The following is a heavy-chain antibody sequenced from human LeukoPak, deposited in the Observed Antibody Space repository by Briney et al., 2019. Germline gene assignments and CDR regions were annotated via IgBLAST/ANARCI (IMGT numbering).Heavy chain of an antibody. CDR1: GNTFTNYG. D-gene: IGHD3-10*01. CDR3: ASVSALGDGSGSYYYYYMDV. J-gene: IGHJ6*03. CDR2: ISAYNGNT. Sequence: ASVKVSCKASGNTFTNYGVTWVRQAPGQGLEWMGWISAYNGNTNYAQKLQGRVTMTTDTSTSTAYMELRSLRSDDTAVYYCASVSALGDGSGSYYYYYMDVWGKGTTVTVSS. V-gene: IGHV1-18*01.